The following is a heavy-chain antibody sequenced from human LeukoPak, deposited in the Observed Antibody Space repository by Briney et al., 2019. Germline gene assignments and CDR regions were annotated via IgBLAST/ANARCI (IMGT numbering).Heavy chain of an antibody. V-gene: IGHV3-30*18. Sequence: PGRSLRLSCAASGFTFSSYGMHWVRQAPGKGLEWVAVISYDGSNKYYADSVKGRFTISRDNSKNTLYLQMNSLRAEDTAVYYCAKAGDAWGYNSPLGGRFDYWGQGTLVTVSS. CDR3: AKAGDAWGYNSPLGGRFDY. D-gene: IGHD5-24*01. CDR2: ISYDGSNK. CDR1: GFTFSSYG. J-gene: IGHJ4*02.